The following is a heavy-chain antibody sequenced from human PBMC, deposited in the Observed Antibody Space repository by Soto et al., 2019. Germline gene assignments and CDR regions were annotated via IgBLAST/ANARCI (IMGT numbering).Heavy chain of an antibody. V-gene: IGHV3-33*01. CDR1: GFAFSSYG. CDR3: ASRAELVGGAVRMSED. CDR2: IWYDGSNK. J-gene: IGHJ4*02. D-gene: IGHD6-6*01. Sequence: QVQMVESGGGVVQPGRSLRLSCATSGFAFSSYGMHWVRQAPGKGLEWVAIIWYDGSNKYYTESVKGRFTISRDNSNRTLYLQMNRLTAEDTAIYYYASRAELVGGAVRMSEDWGQRTLVTASS.